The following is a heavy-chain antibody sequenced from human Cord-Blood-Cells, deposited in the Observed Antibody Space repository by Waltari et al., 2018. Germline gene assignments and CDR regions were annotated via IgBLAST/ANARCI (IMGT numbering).Heavy chain of an antibody. CDR2: IYSGGST. CDR1: GFTVSSNY. Sequence: EVQLVESGGGLIPPGGSLRLSCAASGFTVSSNYMSWVRQAPGKGLEWVSVIYSGGSTYYADSVKGRFTISRDNSKNTLYLQMNSLRAEDTAVYYCARDRGAARPGAFDIWGQGTMVTVSS. J-gene: IGHJ3*02. V-gene: IGHV3-53*01. D-gene: IGHD6-6*01. CDR3: ARDRGAARPGAFDI.